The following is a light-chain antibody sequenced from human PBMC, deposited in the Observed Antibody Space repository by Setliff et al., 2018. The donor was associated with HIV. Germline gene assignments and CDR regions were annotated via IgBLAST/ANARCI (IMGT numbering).Light chain of an antibody. CDR2: DVS. CDR1: SGDVGGYNY. Sequence: QSALAQPASVSGSPGQSTTISCTGTSGDVGGYNYVSWYQQHPGKAPKFMIYDVSKRPSGVSNRFSGSKSGSTASLTISGLQAEDEADYFCSSYTSSSTYVFGTGTKVTVL. J-gene: IGLJ1*01. V-gene: IGLV2-14*01. CDR3: SSYTSSSTYV.